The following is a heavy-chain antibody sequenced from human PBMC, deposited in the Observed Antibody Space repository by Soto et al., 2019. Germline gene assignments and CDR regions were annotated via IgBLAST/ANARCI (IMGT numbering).Heavy chain of an antibody. J-gene: IGHJ6*02. V-gene: IGHV3-13*01. CDR1: GFTFSSYD. CDR3: ARARRGNTMVRGYAMDV. CDR2: IGTAGDT. Sequence: EVQLVESGGGLVQPGGSLRLSCAASGFTFSSYDMHWVRQATGKGLEWVSAIGTAGDTYYPGSVKGRFTISRENAKNSLYLQMNSLRAGDTAVYYCARARRGNTMVRGYAMDVWGQGTTVTVSS. D-gene: IGHD3-10*01.